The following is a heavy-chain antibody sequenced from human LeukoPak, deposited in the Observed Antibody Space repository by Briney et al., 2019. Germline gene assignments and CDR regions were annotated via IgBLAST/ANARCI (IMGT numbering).Heavy chain of an antibody. CDR2: ISGSGGST. V-gene: IGHV3-23*01. J-gene: IGHJ4*02. D-gene: IGHD2-15*01. CDR1: GFTFSSYA. CDR3: AKASIVVVVAAFFDY. Sequence: GGSLRLSCAASGFTFSSYAMSWVRQAPGKGLEWVSAISGSGGSTYYADSVKGRYTISRDNSKNTLYLQMNSLRAEDTAVYYCAKASIVVVVAAFFDYWGQGTLVTVSS.